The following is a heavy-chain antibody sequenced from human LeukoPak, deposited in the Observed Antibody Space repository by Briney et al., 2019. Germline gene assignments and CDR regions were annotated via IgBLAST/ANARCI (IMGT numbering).Heavy chain of an antibody. D-gene: IGHD3-22*01. CDR1: GFTFSSYG. Sequence: GGSPRLSCAASGFTFSSYGMHWVRRAPGKGLEWVAVISYDGSNKYYADSVKGRFTISRDNSKNTLYLQMNSLRAEDTAVYYCAKDVTMIVVVSNDAFDIWGQGTMVTVSS. CDR2: ISYDGSNK. V-gene: IGHV3-30*18. J-gene: IGHJ3*02. CDR3: AKDVTMIVVVSNDAFDI.